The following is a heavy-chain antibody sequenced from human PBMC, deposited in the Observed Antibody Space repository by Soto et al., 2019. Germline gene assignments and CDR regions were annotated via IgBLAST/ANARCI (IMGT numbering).Heavy chain of an antibody. CDR2: IYSGGST. V-gene: IGHV3-53*04. CDR3: ARGGNDYGDKYAFDI. Sequence: GESLKLSCAASGFTVSSNYMSRVRQAPGKGLEWVSVIYSGGSTYYADSVKGRFTISRHNSKNTLYLQMNSLRAEDTAVYYCARGGNDYGDKYAFDIWGQGTMVTVSS. J-gene: IGHJ3*02. CDR1: GFTVSSNY. D-gene: IGHD4-17*01.